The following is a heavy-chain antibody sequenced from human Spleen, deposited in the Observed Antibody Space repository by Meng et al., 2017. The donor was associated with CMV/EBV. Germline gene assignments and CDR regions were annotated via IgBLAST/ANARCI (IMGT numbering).Heavy chain of an antibody. CDR2: ISFDGSNK. D-gene: IGHD6-19*01. CDR3: ARAGGSSAWYGFDF. J-gene: IGHJ4*02. Sequence: GGSLRLSCAASGFTFSNYAMTWVRQAPGKGLEWVAVISFDGSNKYNADSVKGRFTISRDNSKNTLYLHMNSLRVEDTALYYCARAGGSSAWYGFDFWGQGTLVTVS. V-gene: IGHV3-30-3*01. CDR1: GFTFSNYA.